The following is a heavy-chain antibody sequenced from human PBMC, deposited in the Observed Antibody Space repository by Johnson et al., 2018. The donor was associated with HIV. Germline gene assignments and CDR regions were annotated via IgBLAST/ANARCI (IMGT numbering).Heavy chain of an antibody. CDR1: GFAFSDYY. CDR2: ISGSGGST. J-gene: IGHJ3*02. CDR3: AKGSPYYYDGSDYHKAFDI. V-gene: IGHV3-23*01. Sequence: VQLMESGGGLVQPGGSLRLSCAASGFAFSDYYMAWIRQAPGKGLEWVSTISGSGGSTYYADSVKGRFTISSDNSKNTLSLQMNSLRAEDTAVYYCAKGSPYYYDGSDYHKAFDIWGQGTMVTVSS. D-gene: IGHD3-22*01.